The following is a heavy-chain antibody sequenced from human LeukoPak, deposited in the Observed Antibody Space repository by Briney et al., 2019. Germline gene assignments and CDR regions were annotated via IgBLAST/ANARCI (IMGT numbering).Heavy chain of an antibody. CDR3: TTDQGWNYRSVANYYYYYGMDV. CDR2: IKSKTDGGTT. V-gene: IGHV3-15*01. D-gene: IGHD1-7*01. J-gene: IGHJ6*02. CDR1: GFTFSNAW. Sequence: GGSLRLSCAASGFTFSNAWMSWVRQAPGKGLEWVGRIKSKTDGGTTDYAAPVKGRSTISRDDSKNTLYLQMNSLKTEDTAVYYCTTDQGWNYRSVANYYYYYGMDVWGQGTTVTVSS.